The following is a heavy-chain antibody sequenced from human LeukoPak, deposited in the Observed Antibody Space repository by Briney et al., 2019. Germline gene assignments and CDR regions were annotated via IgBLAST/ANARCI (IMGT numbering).Heavy chain of an antibody. Sequence: PEGSLRLSCAASGFTFSSYSMNWVRQAPGKGLEWVSSISSSSSYIYYADSVKGRFTISRDNAKNSLYLQMNSLRAEDTAVYYCARDQAAGSYFDYWGQGTLVTVSS. V-gene: IGHV3-21*01. J-gene: IGHJ4*02. CDR3: ARDQAAGSYFDY. D-gene: IGHD6-13*01. CDR1: GFTFSSYS. CDR2: ISSSSSYI.